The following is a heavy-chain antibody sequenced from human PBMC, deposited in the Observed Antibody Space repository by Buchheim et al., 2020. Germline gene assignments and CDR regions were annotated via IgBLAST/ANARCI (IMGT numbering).Heavy chain of an antibody. D-gene: IGHD3-3*01. CDR3: ASESALTQGYDFWSGYYRAAFDI. CDR2: IYYSGST. CDR1: GGSISSGGYY. Sequence: QVQLQESGPGLVKPSQTLSLTCTVSGGSISSGGYYWSWIRQHPGKGLEWIGYIYYSGSTYYNPSLKSRVTISVDTSKNQFSLKLSSVTAADTTVYYCASESALTQGYDFWSGYYRAAFDIWGQGT. V-gene: IGHV4-31*03. J-gene: IGHJ3*02.